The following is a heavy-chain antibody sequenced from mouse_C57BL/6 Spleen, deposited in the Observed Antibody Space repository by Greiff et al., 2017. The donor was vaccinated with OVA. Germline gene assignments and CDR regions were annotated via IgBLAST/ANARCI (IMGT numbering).Heavy chain of an antibody. V-gene: IGHV1-61*01. CDR3: ARSDYYGSPRAD. Sequence: VQLQQPGAELVRPGSSVKLSCKASGYTFTSYWMDWVKQRPGQGLEWIGNIYPSDSETHYNQKFKDKATLTVDKSSSTAYMQLSSLTSEDSAVYYCARSDYYGSPRADWGQGTLVTVSA. CDR2: IYPSDSET. J-gene: IGHJ3*01. D-gene: IGHD1-1*01. CDR1: GYTFTSYW.